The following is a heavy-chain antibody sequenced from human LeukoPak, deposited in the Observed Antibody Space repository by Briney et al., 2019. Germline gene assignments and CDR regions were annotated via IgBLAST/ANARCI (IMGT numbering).Heavy chain of an antibody. D-gene: IGHD3-9*01. V-gene: IGHV3-7*03. CDR3: AKNPDYDILTGTSFDY. J-gene: IGHJ4*02. CDR2: IRDDGSAK. Sequence: PGGSLRLSCATSGFTFSSYYMTWVRQAPGKGLEWVASIRDDGSAKFYVDSVKGRFTISRDNSKNTLYLQMNSLRAEDTAVYYCAKNPDYDILTGTSFDYWGQGALVTVSS. CDR1: GFTFSSYY.